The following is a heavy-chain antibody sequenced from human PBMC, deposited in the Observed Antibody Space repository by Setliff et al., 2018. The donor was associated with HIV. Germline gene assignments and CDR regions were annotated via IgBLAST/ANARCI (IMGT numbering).Heavy chain of an antibody. V-gene: IGHV1-3*01. D-gene: IGHD3-3*01. Sequence: ASVKVSCKASGYTLTAYAMHWVRQAPGQRLEWMGWINAGNGNTKYSQRFQGRVTITRDTSASTAYMELCSLRSEDTAVYYCARAADYDFWSGYSSGWFDPWGQGTLVTVSS. CDR1: GYTLTAYA. CDR3: ARAADYDFWSGYSSGWFDP. CDR2: INAGNGNT. J-gene: IGHJ5*02.